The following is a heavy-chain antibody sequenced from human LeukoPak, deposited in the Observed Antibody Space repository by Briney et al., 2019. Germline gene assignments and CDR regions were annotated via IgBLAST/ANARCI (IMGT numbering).Heavy chain of an antibody. D-gene: IGHD4-11*01. V-gene: IGHV3-15*01. CDR3: TTDRGVTTVPTRRFDY. CDR2: IRSKTDGGTT. CDR1: GFTFSSHW. Sequence: GGSLRLSCAASGFTFSSHWMHWVRQAPGKGLEWVGRIRSKTDGGTTDYAAPVKGRFTISGDDSKNTLYLQMNSLKTEDTAVYYCTTDRGVTTVPTRRFDYWGQGTLVTVSS. J-gene: IGHJ4*02.